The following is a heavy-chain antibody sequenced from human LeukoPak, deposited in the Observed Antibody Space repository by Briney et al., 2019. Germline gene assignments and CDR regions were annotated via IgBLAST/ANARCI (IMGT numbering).Heavy chain of an antibody. J-gene: IGHJ4*02. CDR1: GFTVSSNY. Sequence: GGSLRLSCAASGFTVSSNYMSWVRQAPGKGLEWVSVIYSGGSTYHADSVKGRFTISRDNSKNTLYLQMNSLRAEDTAVYYCAESSGNYLYFDYWGQGTLVTVSS. CDR3: AESSGNYLYFDY. D-gene: IGHD3-10*01. CDR2: IYSGGST. V-gene: IGHV3-53*01.